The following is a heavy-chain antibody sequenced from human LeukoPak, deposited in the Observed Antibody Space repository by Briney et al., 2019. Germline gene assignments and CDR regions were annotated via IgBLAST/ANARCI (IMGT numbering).Heavy chain of an antibody. Sequence: ASVKVSCKASGYTFTSYGISWVRQAPGQGLEWMGWISAYNGNTNYAQKLQGRVTMTTDTSTGTAYMELRSLRSDDTAVYYCAKDPIYVGATNLDYWGQGTLVTVSS. V-gene: IGHV1-18*01. CDR3: AKDPIYVGATNLDY. J-gene: IGHJ4*02. CDR1: GYTFTSYG. CDR2: ISAYNGNT. D-gene: IGHD1-26*01.